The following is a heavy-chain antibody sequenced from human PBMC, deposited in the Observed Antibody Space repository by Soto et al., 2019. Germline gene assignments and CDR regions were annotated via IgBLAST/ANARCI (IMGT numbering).Heavy chain of an antibody. CDR1: GFTFGGSA. V-gene: IGHV3-73*02. J-gene: IGHJ4*02. D-gene: IGHD6-19*01. CDR3: TRQTDAVQWLVVPTDYNFDY. CDR2: IRSKTNSYAT. Sequence: EGQLVESGGGLVQPGGSLKLSCAASGFTFGGSAMHWVRQASGKGLEWVGHIRSKTNSYATAYAESVKGRFTISRDDSMNTADLQMNSLKTEDTAVYFCTRQTDAVQWLVVPTDYNFDYWGQGTLVTVSS.